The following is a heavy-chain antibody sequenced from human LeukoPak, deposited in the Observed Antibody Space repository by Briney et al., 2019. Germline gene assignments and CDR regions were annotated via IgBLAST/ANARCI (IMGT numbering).Heavy chain of an antibody. D-gene: IGHD3-22*01. CDR2: ISWNSGSI. Sequence: GRSLRLSCAASGFTFDDYAMHWVRQAPGKGLEWVSGISWNSGSIGYADSVKGRFTISRGNAKNSLYLQMNSLRAEDTALYYCAKAGGSGYYFDYWGQGTLVTVSS. CDR1: GFTFDDYA. V-gene: IGHV3-9*01. J-gene: IGHJ4*02. CDR3: AKAGGSGYYFDY.